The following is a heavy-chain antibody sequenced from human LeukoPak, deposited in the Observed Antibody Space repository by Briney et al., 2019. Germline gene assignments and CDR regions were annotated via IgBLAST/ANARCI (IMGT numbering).Heavy chain of an antibody. Sequence: GESLKISCKGSGYSFTSYWIGWARQMPGKGLEWMGIIYPGDSDTSYSPSFQGQVTISADKSISTAYLQWSSLKASDTVMYYCARGGSITIFGVVISSAFDIWGQGTMVTVSS. D-gene: IGHD3-3*01. CDR2: IYPGDSDT. V-gene: IGHV5-51*01. CDR3: ARGGSITIFGVVISSAFDI. J-gene: IGHJ3*02. CDR1: GYSFTSYW.